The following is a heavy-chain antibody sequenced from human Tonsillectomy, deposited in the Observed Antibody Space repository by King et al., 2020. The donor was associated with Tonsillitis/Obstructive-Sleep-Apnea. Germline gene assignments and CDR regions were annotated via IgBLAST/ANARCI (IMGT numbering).Heavy chain of an antibody. CDR3: AREGGAGYDCWSGYYGYYYYGMDV. D-gene: IGHD3-3*01. Sequence: DVQLVESGGGLIQPGGSLRLSCAASGFTVSSNYMSWVRQAPGKGLEWVSVIYSGGSTYYADSVKGRFTISRDNSKNTLYLQMNSLRAEDTAVYYCAREGGAGYDCWSGYYGYYYYGMDVWGQGTTVTVSS. CDR1: GFTVSSNY. CDR2: IYSGGST. V-gene: IGHV3-53*01. J-gene: IGHJ6*02.